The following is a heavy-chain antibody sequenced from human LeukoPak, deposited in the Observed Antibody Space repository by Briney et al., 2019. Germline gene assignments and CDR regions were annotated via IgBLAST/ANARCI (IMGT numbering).Heavy chain of an antibody. D-gene: IGHD3-22*01. CDR2: ISAYNGNT. V-gene: IGHV1-18*01. J-gene: IGHJ4*02. CDR1: GYTFTSYG. CDR3: ARMYYYDSSGYYYDDY. Sequence: ASVKVSCKASGYTFTSYGISWVRQAPGQGLEWMGWISAYNGNTNYAQKLQGRVTMTTDTSTSTAYMELRSLRSDDTAVYYCARMYYYDSSGYYYDDYWGQGTLVTVSS.